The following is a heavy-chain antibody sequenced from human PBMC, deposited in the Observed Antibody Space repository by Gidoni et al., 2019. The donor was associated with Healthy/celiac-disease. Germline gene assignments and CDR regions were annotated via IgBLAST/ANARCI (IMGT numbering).Heavy chain of an antibody. Sequence: QVQLVQSGAEVKKPGASVKVSCKVSGYTLTEFSMHWVRQAPGKGLEWMGGFDPEDGETIYAQKFQGRVTMTEDTSTDTAYMELSSLRSEDTAVYYCATEISDSSSPTYYYYGMDVWGQGTTVTVSS. J-gene: IGHJ6*02. CDR1: GYTLTEFS. V-gene: IGHV1-24*01. D-gene: IGHD6-6*01. CDR2: FDPEDGET. CDR3: ATEISDSSSPTYYYYGMDV.